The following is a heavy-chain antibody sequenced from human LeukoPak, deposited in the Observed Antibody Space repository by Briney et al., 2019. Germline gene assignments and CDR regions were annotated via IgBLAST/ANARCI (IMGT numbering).Heavy chain of an antibody. Sequence: PSETLSLTCTVSGGSISSSSYYWGWIRQPPGKGLEWIGNIYYSETTYYNPSLESRVTISIDTSNNQFSLKLSSVTAADTAVYYCARGRVAIVVVPAAIEGFDYWGQGTLVTVSS. CDR3: ARGRVAIVVVPAAIEGFDY. CDR2: IYYSETT. J-gene: IGHJ4*02. D-gene: IGHD2-2*01. V-gene: IGHV4-39*02. CDR1: GGSISSSSYY.